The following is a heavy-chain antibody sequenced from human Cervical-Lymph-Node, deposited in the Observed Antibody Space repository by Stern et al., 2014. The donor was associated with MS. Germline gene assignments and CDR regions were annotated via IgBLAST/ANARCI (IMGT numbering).Heavy chain of an antibody. J-gene: IGHJ6*02. CDR1: GYTFTSYD. CDR3: GRETRRYRYYYGMDV. D-gene: IGHD1-1*01. CDR2: MNPNSGNT. V-gene: IGHV1-8*01. Sequence: QMQLVQSGAEVKKPGASVKVSCKASGYTFTSYDINWVRQATGQGLEWMGWMNPNSGNTGYAQKFQGRVTMTRNTSIRPASMELSSLRSEAPPVYTGGRETRRYRYYYGMDVWGQGTTVTVSS.